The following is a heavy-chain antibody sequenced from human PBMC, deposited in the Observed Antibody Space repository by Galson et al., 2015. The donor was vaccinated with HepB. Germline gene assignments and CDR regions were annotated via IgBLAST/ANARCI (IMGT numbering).Heavy chain of an antibody. D-gene: IGHD5-24*01. CDR2: IKPDGSEK. CDR1: GFTFSTYW. Sequence: SLRLSCAASGFTFSTYWMSWVRQAPGKGLEWVANIKPDGSEKYYVDSVKDRFIISRDNAKNLVYLQMNTLRAEDTAIYYCAKDGDGHTYSPFDYWGQGILVTVSS. CDR3: AKDGDGHTYSPFDY. V-gene: IGHV3-7*03. J-gene: IGHJ4*02.